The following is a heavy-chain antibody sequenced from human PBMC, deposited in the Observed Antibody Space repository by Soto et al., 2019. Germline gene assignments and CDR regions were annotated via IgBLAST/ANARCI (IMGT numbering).Heavy chain of an antibody. CDR2: ILHDETP. V-gene: IGHV3-23*01. CDR1: GFTFSTYA. D-gene: IGHD2-21*01. J-gene: IGHJ4*02. CDR3: AKDLFPTSGQRFLFES. Sequence: GSLRLSCAASGFTFSTYAMTWVRQAPGRGLEWVSTILHDETPFYTDSVKGRFTISRDNVRGTLYLQMNGLRVEDAALYFCAKDLFPTSGQRFLFESWGQGSLVTVSS.